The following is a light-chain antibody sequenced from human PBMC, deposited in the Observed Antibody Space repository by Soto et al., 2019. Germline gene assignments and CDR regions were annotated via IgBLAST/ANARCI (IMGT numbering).Light chain of an antibody. CDR1: PSISSW. J-gene: IGKJ3*01. CDR2: KAS. V-gene: IGKV1-5*03. CDR3: QRQFT. Sequence: DIQMTQSPSTLSASVGDRVTITCRASPSISSWLAWYQQKPGKAPKILIYKASSLESGVPSRFSGSGSGTEFTLTISSLQPDDFANYYCQRQFTFGPGTKVDIK.